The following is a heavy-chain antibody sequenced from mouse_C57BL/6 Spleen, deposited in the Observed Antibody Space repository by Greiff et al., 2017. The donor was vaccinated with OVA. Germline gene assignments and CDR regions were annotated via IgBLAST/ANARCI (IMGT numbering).Heavy chain of an antibody. CDR2: ISDGGSYT. CDR3: ARDRSYGSSLWYFDV. J-gene: IGHJ1*03. D-gene: IGHD1-1*01. V-gene: IGHV5-4*01. Sequence: EVQLQESGGGLVKPGGSLKLSCAASGFTFSSYAMSWVRQTPEKRLEWVATISDGGSYTYYPDNVKGRFTISRDNAKNNLYLQMSHLKSEDTAMYDCARDRSYGSSLWYFDVWGTGTTVTVSS. CDR1: GFTFSSYA.